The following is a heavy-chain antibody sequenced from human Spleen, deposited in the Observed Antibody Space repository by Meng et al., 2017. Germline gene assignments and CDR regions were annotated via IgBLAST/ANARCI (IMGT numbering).Heavy chain of an antibody. Sequence: ETLSLTCSVSGGSISNDYWSWVRQAPGKGLEWVGRIKSKTDGGTTDYAAPVKGRFTISRDDSKNTLYLQMNSLKTEDTAVYYCTTDRGYCSGGSCTLWYYYYGMDVWGQGTTVTVSS. V-gene: IGHV3-15*01. J-gene: IGHJ6*02. D-gene: IGHD2-15*01. CDR1: GGSISNDY. CDR3: TTDRGYCSGGSCTLWYYYYGMDV. CDR2: IKSKTDGGTT.